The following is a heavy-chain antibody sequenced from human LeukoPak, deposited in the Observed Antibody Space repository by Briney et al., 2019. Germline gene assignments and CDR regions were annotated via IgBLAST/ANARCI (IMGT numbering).Heavy chain of an antibody. CDR1: GDSISSDY. J-gene: IGHJ4*02. CDR3: ARVDIVVVPSANFDC. D-gene: IGHD2-2*01. CDR2: INYSGIT. Sequence: SETLSLTCTVSGDSISSDYWGWIRQPPGKGLEWIGSINYSGITYYNPSLKSRVTISVDTSKNQFSLKLSSVTAADTAVYYCARVDIVVVPSANFDCWGQGTLVTVSS. V-gene: IGHV4-39*01.